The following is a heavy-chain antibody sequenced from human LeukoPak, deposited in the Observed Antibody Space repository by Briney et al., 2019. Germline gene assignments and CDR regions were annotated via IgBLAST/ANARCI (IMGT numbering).Heavy chain of an antibody. D-gene: IGHD1-20*01. CDR3: ARVTGKGYYFDY. CDR1: GGSISSFY. V-gene: IGHV4-59*01. CDR2: IYYSGST. Sequence: SETLSLTCTVSGGSISSFYWSWIRQPPGKGLEWIGYIYYSGSTNYNPSLKSRVTISVDTSKNQFSLKLSSVTAADTAVYYCARVTGKGYYFDYWGQGTLVTVSS. J-gene: IGHJ4*02.